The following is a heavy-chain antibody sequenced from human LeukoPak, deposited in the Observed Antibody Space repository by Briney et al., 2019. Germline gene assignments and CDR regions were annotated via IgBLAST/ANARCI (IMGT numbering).Heavy chain of an antibody. CDR1: GDTFSSDA. V-gene: IGHV1-69*04. Sequence: ASVKVSCKASGDTFSSDAISWVRQAPGQGLEWMGRIIPIFGIANYAQKFQGRVTITADKSTSTAYMELSSLRSEDTAVYYCATNYYDSSGYYGYFDYWGQGTLVTVSS. CDR2: IIPIFGIA. D-gene: IGHD3-22*01. J-gene: IGHJ4*02. CDR3: ATNYYDSSGYYGYFDY.